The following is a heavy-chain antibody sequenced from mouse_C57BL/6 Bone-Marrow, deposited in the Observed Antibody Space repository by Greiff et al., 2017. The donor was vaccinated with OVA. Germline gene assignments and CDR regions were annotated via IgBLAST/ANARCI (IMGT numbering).Heavy chain of an antibody. CDR1: GFTFSSYT. J-gene: IGHJ3*01. V-gene: IGHV5-9*01. Sequence: EVQGVESGGGLVKPGGSLKLSCAASGFTFSSYTMSWVRQTPEKRLEWVATISGGGGNTYYPDSVKGRFTISRDNAKNTLYLQMSSLRSEDTALYYCARHYDFSWFAYWGQGTLVTVSA. CDR2: ISGGGGNT. D-gene: IGHD2-4*01. CDR3: ARHYDFSWFAY.